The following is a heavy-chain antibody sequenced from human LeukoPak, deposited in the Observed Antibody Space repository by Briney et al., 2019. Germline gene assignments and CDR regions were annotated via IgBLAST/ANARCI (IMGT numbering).Heavy chain of an antibody. CDR2: IGGGGDSL. CDR3: ARDRNWNYDY. Sequence: GGSLRLSCAASGFTFSDYTMDWVRQAPGKGLEWVSSIGGGGDSLYYADSVKGRFHISRDNAKNSLDLQMNSLRAEDTAVYYCARDRNWNYDYWGQGILVTVSS. D-gene: IGHD1-7*01. CDR1: GFTFSDYT. J-gene: IGHJ4*02. V-gene: IGHV3-21*01.